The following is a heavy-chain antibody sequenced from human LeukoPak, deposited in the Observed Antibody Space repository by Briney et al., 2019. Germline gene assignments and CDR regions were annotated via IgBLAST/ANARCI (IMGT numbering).Heavy chain of an antibody. CDR2: MYYSGST. CDR3: ARRSISGNSWDYFDY. CDR1: GASISSYY. V-gene: IGHV4-59*08. J-gene: IGHJ4*02. Sequence: SETLSLTCTVSGASISSYYWSWIRQPPREGLEWIAFMYYSGSTNYNPSLKSRVTISVDTSKNQFSLKLRSVTAADTAVYYCARRSISGNSWDYFDYWGQGTLVTVSS. D-gene: IGHD1-20*01.